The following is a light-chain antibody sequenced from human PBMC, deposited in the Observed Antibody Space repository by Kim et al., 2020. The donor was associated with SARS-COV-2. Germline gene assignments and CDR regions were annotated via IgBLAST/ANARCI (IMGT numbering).Light chain of an antibody. V-gene: IGLV3-27*01. CDR3: YSAADNNRV. J-gene: IGLJ3*02. CDR2: KGS. Sequence: SVSPGQTARITCSGDVLAKKYARWFRQKPGQAPVLVIYKGSERASGFPERFSGSSSGTTVTLAISGAQVEDEADYYCYSAADNNRVFGGGTQLTVL. CDR1: VLAKKY.